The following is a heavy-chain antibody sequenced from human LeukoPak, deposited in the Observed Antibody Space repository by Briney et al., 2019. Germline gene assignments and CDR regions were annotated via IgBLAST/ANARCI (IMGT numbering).Heavy chain of an antibody. D-gene: IGHD3-22*01. J-gene: IGHJ4*02. CDR1: GFTFSSYA. Sequence: PGGSLRLSCAASGFTFSSYAMRWVRQAPGKGLEWVSAISPSSGTFYADSVKGRFTISRDNSKNTLYLQMNSPRAEDTAVYYCARPQSSSGYYWPFDDWGQGTLVTVSS. CDR3: ARPQSSSGYYWPFDD. V-gene: IGHV3-23*01. CDR2: ISPSSGT.